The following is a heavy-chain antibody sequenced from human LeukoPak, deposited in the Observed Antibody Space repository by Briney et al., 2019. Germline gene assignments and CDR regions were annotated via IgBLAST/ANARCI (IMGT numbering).Heavy chain of an antibody. Sequence: GGSLRLSCAASGFTFSNYAMSWVREAPGKGLRWGSSIRAGGSTYYADSVKGRFAISRDNSKNTLYLQMNSLRADDTAIYYCVKSYSGGWYEDYWGQGTLVTVSS. J-gene: IGHJ4*02. CDR3: VKSYSGGWYEDY. CDR1: GFTFSNYA. D-gene: IGHD6-19*01. V-gene: IGHV3-23*01. CDR2: IRAGGST.